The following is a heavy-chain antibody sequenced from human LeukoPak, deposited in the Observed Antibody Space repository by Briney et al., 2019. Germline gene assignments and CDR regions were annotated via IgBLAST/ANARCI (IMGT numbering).Heavy chain of an antibody. V-gene: IGHV3-21*01. CDR1: GFTFSSYS. D-gene: IGHD3-3*01. J-gene: IGHJ6*02. CDR3: ARERVTIFGVVTRYGMDV. CDR2: ISSYSSYI. Sequence: GGSLRLSCVASGFTFSSYSMDWVRQAPGKGLEWVSSISSYSSYIYYADSVRGRFTISRDNAKNSLYLQMNSLRAADTAVYYCARERVTIFGVVTRYGMDVWGQGTTVTVSS.